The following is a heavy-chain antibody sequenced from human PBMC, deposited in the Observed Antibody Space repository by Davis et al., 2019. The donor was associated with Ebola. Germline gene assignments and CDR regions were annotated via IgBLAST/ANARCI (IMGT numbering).Heavy chain of an antibody. CDR1: GYTFTNYG. V-gene: IGHV1-2*06. D-gene: IGHD2-2*01. Sequence: ASVKVSCNASGYTFTNYGITWVRQAPGQGLEWMGRINPNSGGTNYAPKFQGRVTMTRDTSISTAYMELSRLRSDDTAVYYCARGARDIVVVPAVRGFDPWGQGTLVTVSS. J-gene: IGHJ5*02. CDR2: INPNSGGT. CDR3: ARGARDIVVVPAVRGFDP.